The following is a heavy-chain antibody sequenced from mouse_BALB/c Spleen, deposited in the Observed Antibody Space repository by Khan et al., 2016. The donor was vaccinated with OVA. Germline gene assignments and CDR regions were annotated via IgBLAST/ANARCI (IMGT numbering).Heavy chain of an antibody. J-gene: IGHJ3*01. CDR3: ARLAYYYNSERFAY. V-gene: IGHV5-6*01. D-gene: IGHD1-1*01. CDR2: ISSGGSYT. Sequence: EVELVESGGDLVKPGGSLKLSCAASGFTFSTYDMSWVRQTPDKRLEWVATISSGGSYTYYPDSVKGRFTISRDNAKNTLYLQMSSLKSEDTAMYYWARLAYYYNSERFAYWGQGTLVTVSA. CDR1: GFTFSTYD.